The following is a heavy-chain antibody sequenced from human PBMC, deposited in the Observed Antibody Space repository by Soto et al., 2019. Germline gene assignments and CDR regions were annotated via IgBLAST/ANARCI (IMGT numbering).Heavy chain of an antibody. CDR2: IIPIFGTA. D-gene: IGHD3-9*01. CDR3: ARVNDILTVRPQPYYYYGMDV. V-gene: IGHV1-69*01. Sequence: QVQLVQSGAEVKKPGSSVKVSCKASGGTFSSYAISWVRQAPGQGLEWMGGIIPIFGTANYAQKFQGRVRITADESTSTDYMELSSLRSEDTAVYYCARVNDILTVRPQPYYYYGMDVWGQGTTVTVSS. J-gene: IGHJ6*02. CDR1: GGTFSSYA.